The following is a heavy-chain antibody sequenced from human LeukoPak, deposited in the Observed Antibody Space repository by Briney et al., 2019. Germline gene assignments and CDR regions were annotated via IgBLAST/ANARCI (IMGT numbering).Heavy chain of an antibody. CDR3: AELGITMIGGV. CDR2: ISWNSGSI. V-gene: IGHV3-9*01. CDR1: GFTFDDYA. D-gene: IGHD3-10*02. Sequence: GGSLRLSCAASGFTFDDYAMHWVRQAPGKGLEWVSGISWNSGSIGYADSVKGRFTISRDNAKNSLYMQMNSLRAEDTAVYYCAELGITMIGGVWGKGTTVTISS. J-gene: IGHJ6*04.